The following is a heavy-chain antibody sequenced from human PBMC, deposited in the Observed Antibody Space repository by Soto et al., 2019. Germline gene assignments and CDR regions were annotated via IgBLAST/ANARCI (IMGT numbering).Heavy chain of an antibody. J-gene: IGHJ6*02. Sequence: SETLSLTCTVSGGSISSYYWSWIRQPPGKGLEWIGYIYYSGSTNYNPSLKSRVTISVDTSKNQFSLKLSSVTAADTAVYYCARFPGGVAATLKPDYYYGMDVWGQGTTVTVSS. CDR2: IYYSGST. V-gene: IGHV4-59*01. CDR3: ARFPGGVAATLKPDYYYGMDV. CDR1: GGSISSYY. D-gene: IGHD2-15*01.